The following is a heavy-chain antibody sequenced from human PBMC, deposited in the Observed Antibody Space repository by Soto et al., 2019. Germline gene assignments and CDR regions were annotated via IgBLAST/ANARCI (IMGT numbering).Heavy chain of an antibody. V-gene: IGHV3-30*18. CDR2: VSYEGSNK. CDR3: AKDTSGYLDY. CDR1: GFSFSSYG. J-gene: IGHJ4*02. D-gene: IGHD2-8*01. Sequence: QVQLVESGGGVVQPGRSLRLSCAASGFSFSSYGMHWVRQAPGKGLEWVAVVSYEGSNKYYADSVKGRFTISRDNSKNTLSLQMNSLRAEDTAVYYCAKDTSGYLDYWVQGTLVTVSS.